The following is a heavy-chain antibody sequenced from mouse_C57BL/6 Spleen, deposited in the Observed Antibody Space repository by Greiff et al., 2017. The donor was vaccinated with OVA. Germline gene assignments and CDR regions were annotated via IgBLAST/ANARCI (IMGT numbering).Heavy chain of an antibody. Sequence: VQLQESGAELVKPGASVKISCKASGYAFSSYWMNWVKQRPGKGLEWIGQIYPGDGDTNYNGKFKGKATLTADKSSSTAYMQLSSLTSEDSAVYFCAREEAIYDSSFAYWGQGTLVTVSA. CDR3: AREEAIYDSSFAY. CDR1: GYAFSSYW. CDR2: IYPGDGDT. D-gene: IGHD2-3*01. V-gene: IGHV1-80*01. J-gene: IGHJ3*01.